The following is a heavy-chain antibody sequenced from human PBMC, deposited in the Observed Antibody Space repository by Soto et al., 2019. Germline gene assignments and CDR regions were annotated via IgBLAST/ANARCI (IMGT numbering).Heavy chain of an antibody. D-gene: IGHD5-18*01. CDR2: IRSKAYGGTT. J-gene: IGHJ6*02. CDR3: TRTRGYGYYYGMDV. Sequence: QPGGSLRLSCTASGFTFGDYAMSWFRQAPGKGLEWVGFIRSKAYGGTTEYAASVKGRFTISRDDSKSIAYLQMNSLKTEDTAVYYCTRTRGYGYYYGMDVWGQGTTVTVSS. CDR1: GFTFGDYA. V-gene: IGHV3-49*03.